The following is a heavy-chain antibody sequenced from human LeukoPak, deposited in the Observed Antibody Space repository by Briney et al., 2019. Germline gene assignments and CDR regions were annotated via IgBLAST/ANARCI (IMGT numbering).Heavy chain of an antibody. Sequence: ASVKVSCKASGYTFTGYYMHWVRQAPGQGLEWMGWINPNSGGTNYAQKLQGRVTMTRDTSISTAYMELSRLRSDDTAVYYCARVITFGGVIVPFDYWGQGTLVTVSS. CDR2: INPNSGGT. V-gene: IGHV1-2*02. D-gene: IGHD3-16*02. J-gene: IGHJ4*02. CDR1: GYTFTGYY. CDR3: ARVITFGGVIVPFDY.